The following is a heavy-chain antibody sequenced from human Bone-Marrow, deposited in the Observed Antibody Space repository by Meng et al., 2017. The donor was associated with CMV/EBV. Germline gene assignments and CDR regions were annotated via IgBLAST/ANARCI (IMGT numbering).Heavy chain of an antibody. CDR3: AKVNAPWFGETSYYFDY. CDR1: GFTFDDYA. J-gene: IGHJ4*02. D-gene: IGHD3-10*01. Sequence: GGSLRLSCAASGFTFDDYAMHWVRQAPGKGLEWVSGISWNSGSIGYADPVKGRFTISRDNAKNSLYLQMNSLRAEDTALYYCAKVNAPWFGETSYYFDYWGQGTLVTVSS. CDR2: ISWNSGSI. V-gene: IGHV3-9*01.